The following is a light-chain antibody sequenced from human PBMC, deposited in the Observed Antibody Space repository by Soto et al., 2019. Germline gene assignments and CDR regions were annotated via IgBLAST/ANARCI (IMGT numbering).Light chain of an antibody. CDR2: GAS. V-gene: IGKV3-20*01. CDR1: QSVNSNY. Sequence: EIVLTQSPDTVSLSPGETATLSCRASQSVNSNYLAWYQHKPGQAPRLLIYGASSRATGIPDRVSGSGSGTDFSLTISRLEPEDFAVFYCQQYDNSITFGQGTRLEIE. CDR3: QQYDNSIT. J-gene: IGKJ5*01.